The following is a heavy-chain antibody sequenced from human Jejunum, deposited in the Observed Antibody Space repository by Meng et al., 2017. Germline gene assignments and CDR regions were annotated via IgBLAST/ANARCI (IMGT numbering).Heavy chain of an antibody. D-gene: IGHD2/OR15-2a*01. V-gene: IGHV4-4*02. CDR2: IYFTGTT. CDR1: GGSITTNPG. J-gene: IGHJ4*02. CDR3: ARGINFYDAAAYSFENYFDH. Sequence: QVQLQESGPGRVQPSGTLSRTCEVSGGSITTNPGWRWVRQPPGKGLEWIGEIYFTGTTNYNPSLKSRVTMSVDQSKNQVSLKLTSVSAADTAVYFCARGINFYDAAAYSFENYFDHWSQGALVTVSS.